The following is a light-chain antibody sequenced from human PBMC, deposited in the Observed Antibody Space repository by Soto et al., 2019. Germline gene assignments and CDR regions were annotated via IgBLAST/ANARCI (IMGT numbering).Light chain of an antibody. CDR1: QSVSPN. CDR2: GES. CDR3: QQYYTWPS. J-gene: IGKJ5*01. V-gene: IGKV3-15*01. Sequence: EILMAPSPATLSLSPGERATLSCRASQSVSPNVAWYQQRPGQDPRLLIYGESTRATGIPGRFSGSGSGTEFTLTISSLESEDFAVYYCQQYYTWPSFGQGTRLEIK.